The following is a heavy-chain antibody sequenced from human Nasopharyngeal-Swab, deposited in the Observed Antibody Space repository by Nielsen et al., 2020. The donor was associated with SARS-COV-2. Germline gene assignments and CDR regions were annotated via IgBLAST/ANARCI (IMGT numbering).Heavy chain of an antibody. Sequence: SETLSLTCAVYGGSFSGSYWGWIRQPPGKGPEWIAEINHSGSTNYNPSLKSRVTMFMDTSKNQFSLRLTSVTAADTAVYYCAKEGATGWFDPCGQGTLVTVSS. CDR1: GGSFSGSY. J-gene: IGHJ5*02. CDR2: INHSGST. CDR3: AKEGATGWFDP. V-gene: IGHV4-34*01.